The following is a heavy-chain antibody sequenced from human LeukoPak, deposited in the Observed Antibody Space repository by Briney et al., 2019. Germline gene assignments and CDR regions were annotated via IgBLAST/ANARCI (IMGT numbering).Heavy chain of an antibody. CDR1: GFTFSSYG. J-gene: IGHJ6*03. CDR2: ISYDGSNK. Sequence: GGSLRLSCAASGFTFSSYGMHWVRQAPGKGLEWVAVISYDGSNKYYADSVKGRFTISRDNSKNTLYLQMNSLRAEDTAVYYCAKDWCYDFWSGYPGYMDVWGKGTTVTVSS. CDR3: AKDWCYDFWSGYPGYMDV. V-gene: IGHV3-30*18. D-gene: IGHD3-3*01.